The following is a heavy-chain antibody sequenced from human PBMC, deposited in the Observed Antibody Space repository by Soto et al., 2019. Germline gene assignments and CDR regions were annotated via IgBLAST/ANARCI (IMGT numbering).Heavy chain of an antibody. D-gene: IGHD2-2*01. Sequence: QVQLQESGPGLVKPSQTLSLTCTVSGGSISSGGYYWSWIRQHPGKGLEWIGYIYYSGSTYYNPSLKSRVTISVDTSKNQFSLKLSSVTAADTAVYYCARVFPSDAVPYYGMDVWGQGTTVTVSS. V-gene: IGHV4-31*03. CDR3: ARVFPSDAVPYYGMDV. CDR2: IYYSGST. CDR1: GGSISSGGYY. J-gene: IGHJ6*02.